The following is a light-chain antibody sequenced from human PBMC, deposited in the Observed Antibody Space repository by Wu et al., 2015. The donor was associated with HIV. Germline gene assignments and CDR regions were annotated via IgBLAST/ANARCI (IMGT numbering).Light chain of an antibody. CDR1: QSITTY. CDR2: AAS. CDR3: QQSYIAPPHS. Sequence: SVTITCRASQSITTYFKLVSAKTREAPKLLIFAASTLHSGVPTRFSGSGSGTDFTLTINSLQPEDFATYYRQQSYIAPPHSFGQGTRLQIK. J-gene: IGKJ2*03. V-gene: IGKV1-39*01.